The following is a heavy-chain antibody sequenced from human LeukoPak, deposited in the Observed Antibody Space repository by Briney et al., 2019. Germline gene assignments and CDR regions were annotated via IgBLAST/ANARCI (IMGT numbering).Heavy chain of an antibody. J-gene: IGHJ3*02. D-gene: IGHD2-2*01. V-gene: IGHV3-30*18. Sequence: GGSLRLSCAASGFTFSSYGMHWVRQAPGKGLEWVAVISYDGSNKYYADSVKGRFTISRDNSKNTLYLQMNSLRAEDTAVYYCAKDIRRGLVRGVLDAFDIWGQGTMVTVSS. CDR1: GFTFSSYG. CDR3: AKDIRRGLVRGVLDAFDI. CDR2: ISYDGSNK.